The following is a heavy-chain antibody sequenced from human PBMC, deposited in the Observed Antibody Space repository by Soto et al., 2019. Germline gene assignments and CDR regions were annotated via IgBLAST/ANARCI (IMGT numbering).Heavy chain of an antibody. D-gene: IGHD3-3*01. J-gene: IGHJ3*02. CDR2: TIPVFNTA. Sequence: QVQLEKSGAEVKKPGSSVKVSCKASGGTLSDHGVAWLRQAPGQGLEWMGGTIPVFNTAKYAQKFQGRVTVTADKCTNIAYMELSSLRSEDTAFYICARVVDGGGNHYTGPAAVDIGSHGTMVT. CDR3: ARVVDGGGNHYTGPAAVDI. CDR1: GGTLSDHG. V-gene: IGHV1-69*06.